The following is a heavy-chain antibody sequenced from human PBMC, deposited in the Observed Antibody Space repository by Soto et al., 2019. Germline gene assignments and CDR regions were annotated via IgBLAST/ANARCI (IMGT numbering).Heavy chain of an antibody. CDR3: ARPRAYYDSSGYLDAFDI. CDR2: INAGNGNT. D-gene: IGHD3-22*01. Sequence: ASVKVSCKASGYSFTRYAIHWVRLAPGQRLEWMGWINAGNGNTKYSQQFQGRVTITRDASTSTAYMELSSLRSEDTAVYYCARPRAYYDSSGYLDAFDIWGQGTMVTVSS. J-gene: IGHJ3*02. V-gene: IGHV1-3*01. CDR1: GYSFTRYA.